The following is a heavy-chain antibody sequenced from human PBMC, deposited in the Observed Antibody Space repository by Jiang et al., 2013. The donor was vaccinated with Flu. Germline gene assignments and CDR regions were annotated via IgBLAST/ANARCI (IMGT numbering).Heavy chain of an antibody. Sequence: VQLVESGGGLVQPGGSLRLSCAASGFTFSSYAMSWARQAPGKGLEWVSVISDSGGSTYYADSVKGRFTISRDNSKNTLYLQMNSLRAEDTAVYYCAKSYPQWELRSFLAFDYWGQGTLVTVSS. CDR3: AKSYPQWELRSFLAFDY. CDR1: GFTFSSYA. V-gene: IGHV3-23*04. J-gene: IGHJ4*02. D-gene: IGHD1-26*01. CDR2: ISDSGGST.